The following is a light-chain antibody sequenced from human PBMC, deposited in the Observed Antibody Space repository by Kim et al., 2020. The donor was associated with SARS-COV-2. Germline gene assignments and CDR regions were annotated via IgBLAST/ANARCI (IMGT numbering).Light chain of an antibody. CDR3: QQYGSSPNT. CDR2: GAS. V-gene: IGKV3-20*01. Sequence: LSPGERATLSCRASQRIRSNYLAWYQQKPGQAPRLLIYGASNRATGVPDRFSGSGSGTDFTLTISRLEPEDFAVYHCQQYGSSPNTFGQGTKLEI. CDR1: QRIRSNY. J-gene: IGKJ2*01.